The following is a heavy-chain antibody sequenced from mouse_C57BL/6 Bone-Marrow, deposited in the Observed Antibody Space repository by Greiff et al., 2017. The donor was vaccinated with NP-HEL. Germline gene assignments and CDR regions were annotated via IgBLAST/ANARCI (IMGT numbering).Heavy chain of an antibody. J-gene: IGHJ3*01. CDR3: AREWIYYGPYAY. CDR2: INPYNGGT. Sequence: EVQLQQSGPVLVKPGASVKMSCKASGYTFTDYYMNWVKQSHGKSLEWIGVINPYNGGTSYNQKFKGKATLTVDKSSSTAYMERHSLTSEDSAVYYWAREWIYYGPYAYWGQGTLVTVSA. D-gene: IGHD2-1*01. V-gene: IGHV1-19*01. CDR1: GYTFTDYY.